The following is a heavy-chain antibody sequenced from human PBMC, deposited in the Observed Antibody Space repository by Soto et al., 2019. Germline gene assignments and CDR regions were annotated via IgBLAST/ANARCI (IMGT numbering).Heavy chain of an antibody. CDR2: MNPNSGNT. J-gene: IGHJ4*02. D-gene: IGHD3-9*01. CDR3: ARTITIQDY. CDR1: GCTLTELS. V-gene: IGHV1-8*01. Sequence: ASVKVSCKVSGCTLTELSMHWVRQATGQGLEWMGWMNPNSGNTGYAQKFQGRVTMTRNTSISTAYMELSSLRSEDTAVYYCARTITIQDYWGQGTLVTVSS.